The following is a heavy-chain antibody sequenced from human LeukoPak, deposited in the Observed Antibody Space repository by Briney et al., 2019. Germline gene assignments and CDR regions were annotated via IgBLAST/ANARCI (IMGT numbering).Heavy chain of an antibody. CDR2: IYYSGST. V-gene: IGHV4-30-4*01. Sequence: PSQTLSLTCTVSGGSISSGDYYWSWIRQPPGKGLEWIGNIYYSGSTYYNPSLKSRVTISVDTSKNQFSLKLSSVTAADTAVYYCARSDAYSSGWAFDYWGQGTLVTVSS. J-gene: IGHJ4*02. D-gene: IGHD6-19*01. CDR1: GGSISSGDYY. CDR3: ARSDAYSSGWAFDY.